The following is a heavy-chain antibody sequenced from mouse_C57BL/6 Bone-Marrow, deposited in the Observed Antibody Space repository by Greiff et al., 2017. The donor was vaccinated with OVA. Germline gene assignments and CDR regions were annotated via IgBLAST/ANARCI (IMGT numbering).Heavy chain of an antibody. V-gene: IGHV7-1*01. J-gene: IGHJ1*03. CDR1: GFTFRAFY. CDR2: SRNKANDYTT. Sequence: EVKLMDSGGVLLQSGRSLRLSCAPSGFTFRAFYMEWVRQAPGKGLEWIAASRNKANDYTTEYSASVKGRFIVSRDTSQSILYLQMNALRAEDTAIYYCARDDYYWYFDVWGTGTTVTVSS. CDR3: ARDDYYWYFDV.